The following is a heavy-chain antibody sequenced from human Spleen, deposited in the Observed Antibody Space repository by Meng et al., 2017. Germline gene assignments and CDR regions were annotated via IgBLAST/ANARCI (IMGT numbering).Heavy chain of an antibody. CDR1: GFSFSSYA. Sequence: RGGVGGGLVQPGGSLRLSCAASGFSFSSYAMSWVRQASGKGLEWVGRIRSKADSFATAYPASVKGRFAISRDDSKDTAFLQMNSLITEDTAVYYCTMYASGHIWGQGTMVTVSS. D-gene: IGHD2-8*01. CDR3: TMYASGHI. V-gene: IGHV3-73*01. J-gene: IGHJ3*02. CDR2: IRSKADSFAT.